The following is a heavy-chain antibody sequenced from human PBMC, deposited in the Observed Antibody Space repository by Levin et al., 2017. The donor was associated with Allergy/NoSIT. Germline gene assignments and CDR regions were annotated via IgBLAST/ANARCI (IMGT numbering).Heavy chain of an antibody. J-gene: IGHJ6*02. V-gene: IGHV1-18*01. D-gene: IGHD1-1*01. CDR2: ISAYNGNT. CDR1: GYTFTSYG. CDR3: ARSETDNVPYYYGMDV. Sequence: NPGGSLRLSCKASGYTFTSYGISWVRQAPGQGLEWMGWISAYNGNTNYAQKLQGRVTMTTDTSTSTAYMELRSLRSDDTAVYYCARSETDNVPYYYGMDVWGQGTTVTVSS.